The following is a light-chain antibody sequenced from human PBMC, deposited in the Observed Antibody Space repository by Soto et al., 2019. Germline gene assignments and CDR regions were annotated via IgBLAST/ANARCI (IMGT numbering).Light chain of an antibody. CDR3: FSYTSSGTYV. J-gene: IGLJ1*01. CDR2: EVS. CDR1: SSDVGNYKY. Sequence: QSVLTQPASVSGSPGQSITISCTGTSSDVGNYKYVSWYQQHPGKAPKLMIYEVSNRPSGVSNRFSGSKSGYTAPLTISGLQAEDETDYYCFSYTSSGTYVFGTGTKVTLL. V-gene: IGLV2-14*01.